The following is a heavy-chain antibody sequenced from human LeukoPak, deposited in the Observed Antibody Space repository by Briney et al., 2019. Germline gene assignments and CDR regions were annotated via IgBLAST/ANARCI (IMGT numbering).Heavy chain of an antibody. J-gene: IGHJ4*02. CDR1: GFTFDDYA. CDR3: AKDIGEYYYDSSRHSWAKK. Sequence: PGGSLRLSCAASGFTFDDYAMHWVRQAPGKGLEWVSLISGDGGSTYYADSVKGRFTISRDNSKNSLYLQMNSLRTEDTALYYCAKDIGEYYYDSSRHSWAKKWGQRTLVTVSS. V-gene: IGHV3-43*02. D-gene: IGHD3-22*01. CDR2: ISGDGGST.